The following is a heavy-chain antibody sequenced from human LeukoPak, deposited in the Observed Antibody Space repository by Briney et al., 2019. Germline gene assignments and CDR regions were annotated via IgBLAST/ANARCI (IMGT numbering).Heavy chain of an antibody. J-gene: IGHJ5*02. CDR1: GVSISSSNSY. CDR3: ARGPGQLVRRPTRGWFDL. CDR2: ITYSATT. V-gene: IGHV4-39*02. D-gene: IGHD3-10*01. Sequence: SQTLSLTCTLSGVSISSSNSYWGWIRHPPGKWLELISTITYSATTYYNPSLNNPLSLSIHPSKNHFSLRLISVTAADAAVYYCARGPGQLVRRPTRGWFDLWGEGTLDSV.